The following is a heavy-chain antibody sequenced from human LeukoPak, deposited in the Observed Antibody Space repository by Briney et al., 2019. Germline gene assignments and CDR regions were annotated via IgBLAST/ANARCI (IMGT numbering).Heavy chain of an antibody. V-gene: IGHV4-39*07. J-gene: IGHJ4*02. Sequence: SETLSLTCTVSGGSISSSSYYWGWIRQPPGKGLEWIGSIYYSGRTYYNPSLKSRGTISLDTSKNQFSLKLTSVTAADTAVYYCARLHGRPSMAPLRRKDEYYFDYWGQGTLVTVSS. D-gene: IGHD6-6*01. CDR2: IYYSGRT. CDR1: GGSISSSSYY. CDR3: ARLHGRPSMAPLRRKDEYYFDY.